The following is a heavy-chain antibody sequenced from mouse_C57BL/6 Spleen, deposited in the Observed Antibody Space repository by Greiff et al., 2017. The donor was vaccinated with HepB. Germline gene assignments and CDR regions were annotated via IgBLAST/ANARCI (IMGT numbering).Heavy chain of an antibody. CDR1: GYTFTSYW. CDR3: ARVYYGNYADY. CDR2: IDPSDSET. J-gene: IGHJ2*01. V-gene: IGHV1-52*01. D-gene: IGHD2-1*01. Sequence: VQLQQPGAELVRPGSSVKLSCKASGYTFTSYWMHWVKQRPIQGLEWIGNIDPSDSETHYNQKFKDKATLTVDKSSSTAYMQLSSLTSEDSAVYYCARVYYGNYADYWGQGTTLTVSS.